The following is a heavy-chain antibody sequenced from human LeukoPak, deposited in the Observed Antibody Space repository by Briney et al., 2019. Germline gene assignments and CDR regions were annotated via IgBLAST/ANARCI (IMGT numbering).Heavy chain of an antibody. J-gene: IGHJ5*02. CDR2: ISGSGGST. V-gene: IGHV3-23*01. D-gene: IGHD3-3*01. Sequence: GGSLRLSCAASGFTFSSYAMSWVRQAPGKGLEWVSAISGSGGSTYYAGSVKGRFTISRDNSKNTLYLQMNSLRAEDTAVYYCAKSFSPYYDFWSWDPWGQGTLVTVSS. CDR3: AKSFSPYYDFWSWDP. CDR1: GFTFSSYA.